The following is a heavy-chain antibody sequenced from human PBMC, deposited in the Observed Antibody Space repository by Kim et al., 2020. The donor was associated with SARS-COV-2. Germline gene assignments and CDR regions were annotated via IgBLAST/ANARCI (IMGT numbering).Heavy chain of an antibody. J-gene: IGHJ2*01. CDR1: GGSFSGYY. Sequence: SETLSLTCAVYGGSFSGYYWSWIRQPPGKGLEWIGEINHSGSTNYNPSLKSRVTISVDTSKNQFSLKLSSVTAADTAVYYCARFGPQTVDKRAHDLWGRGTLVTVSS. D-gene: IGHD5-12*01. CDR3: ARFGPQTVDKRAHDL. V-gene: IGHV4-34*01. CDR2: INHSGST.